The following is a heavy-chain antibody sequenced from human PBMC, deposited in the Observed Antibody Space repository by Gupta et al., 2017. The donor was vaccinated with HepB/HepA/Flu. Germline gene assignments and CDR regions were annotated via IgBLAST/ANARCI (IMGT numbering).Heavy chain of an antibody. J-gene: IGHJ4*02. D-gene: IGHD1-1*01. V-gene: IGHV3-23*01. CDR3: AKAGWNDANQFDY. CDR1: GFTFSSYA. CDR2: ISGSGGRT. Sequence: EVQLLESGGGLVQPGGSLRLSCAASGFTFSSYAMSWVRQAPGKGLEWVSAISGSGGRTYYADAVKGRFTISRDNSKNTLYLQMNRMRAEDTAVYYCAKAGWNDANQFDYWGQGTLVTVSS.